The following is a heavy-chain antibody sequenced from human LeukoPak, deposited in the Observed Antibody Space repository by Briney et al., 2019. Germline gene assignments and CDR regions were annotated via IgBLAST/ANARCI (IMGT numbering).Heavy chain of an antibody. J-gene: IGHJ4*02. Sequence: PGGSLRLSCAASGFTFSSYGMHWVRQAPGKGLEWVAFIRYDGSNKYYADSVKGRFTISRDNAKNSLYLQMNSLRAEDTAVYYCARGRAADYWGQGTLVTVSS. D-gene: IGHD5-24*01. CDR1: GFTFSSYG. CDR2: IRYDGSNK. V-gene: IGHV3-30*02. CDR3: ARGRAADY.